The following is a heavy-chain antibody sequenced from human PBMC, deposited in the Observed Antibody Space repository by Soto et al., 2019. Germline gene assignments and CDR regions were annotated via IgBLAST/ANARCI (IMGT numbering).Heavy chain of an antibody. CDR1: GFTFSSYE. V-gene: IGHV3-48*03. J-gene: IGHJ4*02. CDR3: ARTSGYSYGYDY. Sequence: EVQLVESGGGLVQPGGSLRLSCAASGFTFSSYEMNWVRQAPGKGLEWVSYISSSGSTIYYADSVKGRFTISRDNAKNSLYLQMNSLRAEDTAVYYCARTSGYSYGYDYWGQGTLVTVSS. D-gene: IGHD5-18*01. CDR2: ISSSGSTI.